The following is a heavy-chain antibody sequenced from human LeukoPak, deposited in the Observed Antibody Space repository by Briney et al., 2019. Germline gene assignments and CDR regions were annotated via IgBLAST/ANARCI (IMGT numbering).Heavy chain of an antibody. Sequence: PGGSLRLSCAASGFTFSSYSMNWVRQAPGKGLGWVSSISISSSYIYYADSLKGRFTISRDNAKNSLYLQMNSLRAEDTAVYYCARVLMDYYDSSGYSLNAFDIWGQGTMVTVSS. CDR2: ISISSSYI. CDR3: ARVLMDYYDSSGYSLNAFDI. J-gene: IGHJ3*02. CDR1: GFTFSSYS. D-gene: IGHD3-22*01. V-gene: IGHV3-21*01.